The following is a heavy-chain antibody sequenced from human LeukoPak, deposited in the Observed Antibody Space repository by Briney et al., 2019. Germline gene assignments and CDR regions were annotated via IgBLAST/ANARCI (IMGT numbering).Heavy chain of an antibody. CDR3: ARDKGELPEYYFDY. V-gene: IGHV3-33*01. CDR1: GFTFSSYG. Sequence: PGGSLRLSWAASGFTFSSYGMHWVRQAPGKGLEWVAVIWYDGSNKYYADSVKGRFTISRDNSKNTLYLQMNSLRAEDTAVYYCARDKGELPEYYFDYWGQGTLVTVSS. CDR2: IWYDGSNK. D-gene: IGHD1-26*01. J-gene: IGHJ4*02.